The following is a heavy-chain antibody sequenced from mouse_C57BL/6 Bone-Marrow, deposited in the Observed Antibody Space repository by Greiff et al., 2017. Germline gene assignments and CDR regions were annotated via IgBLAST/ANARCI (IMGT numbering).Heavy chain of an antibody. J-gene: IGHJ2*01. CDR3: ASGMILNY. D-gene: IGHD1-1*01. CDR2: IDPSDSYT. CDR1: GYTFTSYW. Sequence: QVQLKQPGAEFVMPGASVKLSCKASGYTFTSYWMHWVKQRPGQGLEWIGEIDPSDSYTNYNQKFKGKSTLTVDKSSSTAYMQLSSLTSEDSAVYYCASGMILNYWGQGTTLTVSS. V-gene: IGHV1-69*01.